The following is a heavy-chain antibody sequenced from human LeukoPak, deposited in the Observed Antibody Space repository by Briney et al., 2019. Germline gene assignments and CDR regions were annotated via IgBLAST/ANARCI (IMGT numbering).Heavy chain of an antibody. Sequence: GVLRLSCAASGFTFSSYAMSWVRQAPGKGLEWVSAISGSGGSTYYADSVKGQFTISRDNSKNTLYLQMNSLRAEDTAVYYCPRGGVGANYYFDYWGQGTLVTVSS. V-gene: IGHV3-23*01. CDR3: PRGGVGANYYFDY. J-gene: IGHJ4*02. CDR1: GFTFSSYA. CDR2: ISGSGGST. D-gene: IGHD1-26*01.